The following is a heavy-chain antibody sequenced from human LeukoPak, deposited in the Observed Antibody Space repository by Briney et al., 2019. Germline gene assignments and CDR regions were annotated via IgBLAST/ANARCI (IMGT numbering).Heavy chain of an antibody. Sequence: XWWSWVRQPPGKGLEWIGEIYHSGSTNYNPSLKSRVTISVDTSKNQFSLKLSSVTAADTAVYYCARDRGSSWYRYAFDIWGQGTMVTVSS. CDR2: IYHSGST. D-gene: IGHD6-13*01. J-gene: IGHJ3*02. CDR1: XW. CDR3: ARDRGSSWYRYAFDI. V-gene: IGHV4-4*02.